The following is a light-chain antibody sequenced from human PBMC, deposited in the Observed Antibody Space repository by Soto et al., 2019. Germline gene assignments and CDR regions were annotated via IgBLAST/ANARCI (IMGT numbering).Light chain of an antibody. CDR3: QQYGTSPLT. V-gene: IGKV3-20*01. J-gene: IGKJ4*01. CDR1: QSVSSSY. CDR2: GAS. Sequence: EIVLTQSPGTLSLSPGERATLSCRASQSVSSSYLAWYQQKPGQAPRLLIYGASGRATGIPDRFSGSGSETDFTLTISRLEPKDFAVYYCQQYGTSPLTFGGGTKVEIK.